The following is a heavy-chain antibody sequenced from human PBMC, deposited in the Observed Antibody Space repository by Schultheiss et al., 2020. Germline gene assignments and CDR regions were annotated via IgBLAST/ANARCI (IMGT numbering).Heavy chain of an antibody. J-gene: IGHJ4*02. Sequence: GGSLRLSCAVSGFTFSDHWMGWVRQAPGKGLEWVGNIKQDGTEKYYVDSVKGRFTISRDNAQNSLYLQMSSLRAEETAVYYCARDPGDNWSHYFDYWGQGILVTVSS. CDR3: ARDPGDNWSHYFDY. V-gene: IGHV3-7*01. D-gene: IGHD5-24*01. CDR1: GFTFSDHW. CDR2: IKQDGTEK.